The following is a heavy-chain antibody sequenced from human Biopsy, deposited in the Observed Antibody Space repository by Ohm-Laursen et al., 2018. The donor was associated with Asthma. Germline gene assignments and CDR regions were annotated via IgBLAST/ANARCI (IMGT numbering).Heavy chain of an antibody. D-gene: IGHD2-2*01. CDR2: INSVFGTT. Sequence: SVTVSCKSLGGTFNTSVIGWVRQAPGQGLEWIGGINSVFGTTTYPQKLQDRVTITADNSTSTVYMELSSLRAEDTAVYYCARKAGSCISRTCYSLDFWGQGTLVTVSS. CDR1: GGTFNTSV. CDR3: ARKAGSCISRTCYSLDF. V-gene: IGHV1-69*06. J-gene: IGHJ4*02.